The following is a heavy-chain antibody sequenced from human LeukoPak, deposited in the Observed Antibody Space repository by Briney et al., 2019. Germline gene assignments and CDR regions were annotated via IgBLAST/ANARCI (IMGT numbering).Heavy chain of an antibody. J-gene: IGHJ5*02. CDR2: ISGSGGST. D-gene: IGHD6-19*01. CDR1: GFTFSSYG. CDR3: ARVSNSGWGSRFDP. V-gene: IGHV3-23*01. Sequence: PGGSLGLSCAASGFTFSSYGMSWLRQAPGKGLEWVSAISGSGGSTYYTDSVKGRFTISRDNSKNTLYLQMNSLRAEDTAVYYCARVSNSGWGSRFDPWGQGTLATVSS.